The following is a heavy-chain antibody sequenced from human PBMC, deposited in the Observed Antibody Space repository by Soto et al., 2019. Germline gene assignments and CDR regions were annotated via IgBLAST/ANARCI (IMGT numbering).Heavy chain of an antibody. CDR2: IGGSGGST. J-gene: IGHJ4*02. V-gene: IGHV3-23*01. D-gene: IGHD3-10*01. CDR3: AKSSGSYYSPPDY. CDR1: GFTFSSYA. Sequence: PGGSLRLSCAASGFTFSSYAMSWVRQAPGKGLEWVSAIGGSGGSTYYADSVKGRFTISRDNSKNTLYLQMNSLRAEDTAVYYCAKSSGSYYSPPDYWGRGTLVTVSS.